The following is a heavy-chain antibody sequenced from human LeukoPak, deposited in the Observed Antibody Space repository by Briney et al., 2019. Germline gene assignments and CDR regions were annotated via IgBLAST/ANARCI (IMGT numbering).Heavy chain of an antibody. J-gene: IGHJ4*02. CDR3: ARHRATGTWSDFDY. Sequence: GASLQISCKVSGYTFTHNWIGWVRQQPGRGLEWLGVIFPADSNTAYNSSFRGQVTISVDKSIDTAYLQWGSLKASDSAIYYCARHRATGTWSDFDYWGQGTVVTVSS. D-gene: IGHD1-14*01. CDR1: GYTFTHNW. CDR2: IFPADSNT. V-gene: IGHV5-51*01.